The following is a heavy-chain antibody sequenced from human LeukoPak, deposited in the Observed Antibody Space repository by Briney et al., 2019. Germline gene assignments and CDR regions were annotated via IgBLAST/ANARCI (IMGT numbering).Heavy chain of an antibody. CDR3: ATGWQLIDF. V-gene: IGHV3-15*01. CDR1: GFTFSKAW. CDR2: VKSESEGGTT. D-gene: IGHD6-13*01. Sequence: GSLRLSCAASGFTFSKAWMSWVRQAPGKGLEYLGRVKSESEGGTTDYAAPVKGRFTISRDDSQSTLYLQMNSLKTEDTAVYYCATGWQLIDFWGQGTLVTVSS. J-gene: IGHJ4*02.